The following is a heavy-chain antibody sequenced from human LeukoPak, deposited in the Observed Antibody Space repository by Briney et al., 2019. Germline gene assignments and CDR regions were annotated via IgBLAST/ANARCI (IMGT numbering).Heavy chain of an antibody. CDR1: GFTFSSYS. D-gene: IGHD1-26*01. V-gene: IGHV3-48*01. CDR2: ISSSSSTI. J-gene: IGHJ4*02. Sequence: GGSLRLSCAASGFTFSSYSMNWVRQAPGKGLEWVSYISSSSSTIYYADSVKGRFTISRDNAKNSLYLQMNSLRAEDTAVYYCARDPRGGTLSYWGQGTLVTVSS. CDR3: ARDPRGGTLSY.